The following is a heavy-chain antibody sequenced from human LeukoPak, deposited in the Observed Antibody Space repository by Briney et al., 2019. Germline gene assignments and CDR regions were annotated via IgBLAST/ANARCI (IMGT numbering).Heavy chain of an antibody. Sequence: SVKVSCKASGGTFSSYAISWVRQAPGQGLEWMGRIIPIFGTANYAQKFQGRVTITTDESTSTAYMELSSLRSEDTAVYYCARDVPSLTITHDWGQGPLVTVSS. CDR2: IIPIFGTA. CDR1: GGTFSSYA. D-gene: IGHD1-14*01. J-gene: IGHJ4*02. CDR3: ARDVPSLTITHD. V-gene: IGHV1-69*05.